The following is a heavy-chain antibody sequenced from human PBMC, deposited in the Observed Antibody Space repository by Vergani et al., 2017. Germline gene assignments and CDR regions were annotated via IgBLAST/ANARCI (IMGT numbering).Heavy chain of an antibody. V-gene: IGHV3-48*03. J-gene: IGHJ6*02. CDR2: ISSSGSTI. Sequence: EVQLVESGGGLVQPGGSLRLSCAASGFTFSSYEMNWVRQAPGKGLEWVSYISSSGSTIYYADSVKGRFTISRDNAKNSLYLQMNSLGAEDTAVYYCAREYCSGGSCYSPYHYDYGMDVWGQGTTVTVSS. CDR1: GFTFSSYE. D-gene: IGHD2-15*01. CDR3: AREYCSGGSCYSPYHYDYGMDV.